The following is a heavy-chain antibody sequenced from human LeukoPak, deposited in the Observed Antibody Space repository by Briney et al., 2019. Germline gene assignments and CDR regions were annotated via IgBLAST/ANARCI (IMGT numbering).Heavy chain of an antibody. CDR2: VSGGGGRT. D-gene: IGHD3-22*01. J-gene: IGHJ4*02. CDR1: GFTFSNYA. CDR3: AKAPPYYDSSGPSEY. Sequence: PGGSLRLSCAASGFTFSNYAMTWVRQAPGKGLEWVSAVSGGGGRTFYADSVKGRFTISRDNSKNTLYLQINSLRAEGTAVYYCAKAPPYYDSSGPSEYWGQGTLVTVSS. V-gene: IGHV3-23*01.